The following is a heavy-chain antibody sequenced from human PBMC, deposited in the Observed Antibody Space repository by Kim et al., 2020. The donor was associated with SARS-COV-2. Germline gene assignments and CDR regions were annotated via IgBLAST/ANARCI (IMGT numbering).Heavy chain of an antibody. D-gene: IGHD5-18*01. CDR3: ARDGGYSYGDSNYYYYGMDG. V-gene: IGHV3-33*08. CDR1: GFTFSSYG. CDR2: IWYDGSNK. Sequence: GGSLRLSCAASGFTFSSYGMHWVRQAPGKGLEWVAVIWYDGSNKYYADSVKGRFTISRDNSKNTLYLQMNSLRAEDTAVYYCARDGGYSYGDSNYYYYGMDGWGQGTTVTVSS. J-gene: IGHJ6*02.